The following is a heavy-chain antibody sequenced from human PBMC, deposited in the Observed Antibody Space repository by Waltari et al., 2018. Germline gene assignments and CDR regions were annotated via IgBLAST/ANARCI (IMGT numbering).Heavy chain of an antibody. CDR2: INPKNGDT. CDR1: GYPFTGYA. CDR3: LRDSSGSHFDY. D-gene: IGHD3-22*01. V-gene: IGHV1-2*06. Sequence: QVHLVQSGAEVKKPGASVKVSCKASGYPFTGYAILWVRQAPGQGLEWMGRINPKNGDTHYAQKFQGRVAMTTDTSTNTAFMELHSLRSDDTAVYYCLRDSSGSHFDYWGQGTLVTVSS. J-gene: IGHJ4*02.